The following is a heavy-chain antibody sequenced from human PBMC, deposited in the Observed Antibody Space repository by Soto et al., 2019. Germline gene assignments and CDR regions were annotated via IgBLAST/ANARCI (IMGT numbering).Heavy chain of an antibody. CDR1: GYTFTSYG. Sequence: ASVKVSCKASGYTFTSYGISCVRQAPAQGLEWMGWISAYNVNTNYAQKLQVRVTMTTDTSTTTAYMELRSLRSDDTAVYYCAGWVVVVPAAKPGPELRIGYYYGMDVWGQGTTVTVSS. D-gene: IGHD2-2*02. CDR3: AGWVVVVPAAKPGPELRIGYYYGMDV. V-gene: IGHV1-18*01. CDR2: ISAYNVNT. J-gene: IGHJ6*02.